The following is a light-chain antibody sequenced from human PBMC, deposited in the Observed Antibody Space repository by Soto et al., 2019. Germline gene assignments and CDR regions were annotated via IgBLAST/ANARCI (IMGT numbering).Light chain of an antibody. Sequence: RVTTQSPATLSVSPGERATLSCRASQNVAGDLAWYQQQPGQAPRLLIYRTSTRATGIPARFSGSGSGTEFTLTISSLQSEDFAVYYCQEYNGRSSFGQGNKVEIK. J-gene: IGKJ1*01. CDR1: QNVAGD. CDR3: QEYNGRSS. V-gene: IGKV3-15*01. CDR2: RTS.